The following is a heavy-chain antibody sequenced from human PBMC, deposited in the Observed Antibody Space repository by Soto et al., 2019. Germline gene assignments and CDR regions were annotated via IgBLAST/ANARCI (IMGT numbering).Heavy chain of an antibody. D-gene: IGHD2-2*01. Sequence: EGQLVESGGGLVQPGRSLRLSCVASGFTFDHYAMHWVRQAPGKGLEWVAGITWNSGSKDYGNSVKGRFSISRDNAQNSLHLQMYSLGPEDTAFYYCARDSEQVRPVAILGASIDRWGQGTLVTVSS. J-gene: IGHJ3*02. V-gene: IGHV3-9*01. CDR1: GFTFDHYA. CDR2: ITWNSGSK. CDR3: ARDSEQVRPVAILGASIDR.